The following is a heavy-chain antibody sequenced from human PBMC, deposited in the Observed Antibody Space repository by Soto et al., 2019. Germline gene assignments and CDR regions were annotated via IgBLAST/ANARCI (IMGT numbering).Heavy chain of an antibody. J-gene: IGHJ4*02. CDR1: GASVTNTNYH. D-gene: IGHD3-10*01. CDR2: VEYGRSY. V-gene: IGHV4-61*01. Sequence: QVQLQESGPGLVKPSGTLSLTCTVSGASVTNTNYHWRWIRQPPGRGLEWIGKVEYGRSYEFDPSSLRRRLTLSIDATKNQFSLKLNSVAAADTTIYYCAVLLAGGGGDGNWGQGTLVTVSS. CDR3: AVLLAGGGGDGN.